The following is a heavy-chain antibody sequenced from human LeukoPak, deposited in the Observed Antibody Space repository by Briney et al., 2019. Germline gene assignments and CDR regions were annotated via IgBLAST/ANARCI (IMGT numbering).Heavy chain of an antibody. CDR1: GFTFSSYS. V-gene: IGHV3-21*01. J-gene: IGHJ6*03. CDR2: ISSSSSYI. D-gene: IGHD2-15*01. Sequence: GGSLRLSCAASGFTFSSYSMNWVRQAPGKGLEWVSSISSSSSYIYYADSVKGRFTISRDNAKNSLYLQMNSLRAEDTAVYYCARVRSGCSGGSCYAKGVYYYMDVWGKGTTVTVSS. CDR3: ARVRSGCSGGSCYAKGVYYYMDV.